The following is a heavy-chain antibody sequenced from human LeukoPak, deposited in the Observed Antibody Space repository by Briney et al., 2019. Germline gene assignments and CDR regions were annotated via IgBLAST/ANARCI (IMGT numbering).Heavy chain of an antibody. CDR3: ARDDYGGPDY. V-gene: IGHV3-30-3*01. D-gene: IGHD4-23*01. CDR1: GFTFSSYA. Sequence: PGGSLRLSCAASGFTFSSYAMSWVRQAPGKGLEWVAVISYDGSNKYYADSVKGRFTISRDNSKNTLYLQMNSLRAEDTAVYYCARDDYGGPDYWGQGTLVTVSS. CDR2: ISYDGSNK. J-gene: IGHJ4*02.